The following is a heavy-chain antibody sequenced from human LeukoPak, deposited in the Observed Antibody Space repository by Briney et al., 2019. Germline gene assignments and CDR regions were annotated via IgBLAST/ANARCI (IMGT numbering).Heavy chain of an antibody. V-gene: IGHV4-61*02. CDR1: GGSISSGSYY. Sequence: PSETLSLTCTVSGGSISSGSYYWSWIRRPAGKGLEWIGRIYTSGSTNYNPSLKSRVTISVDTSKNQFSLKLSSVTAADTAVYYCARARGSYIGPWYYWGQGTLVTVSS. CDR2: IYTSGST. D-gene: IGHD3-16*01. CDR3: ARARGSYIGPWYY. J-gene: IGHJ4*02.